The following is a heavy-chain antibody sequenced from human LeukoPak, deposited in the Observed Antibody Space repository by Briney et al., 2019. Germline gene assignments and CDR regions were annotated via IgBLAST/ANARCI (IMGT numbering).Heavy chain of an antibody. D-gene: IGHD1-26*01. V-gene: IGHV1-24*01. Sequence: AASVKVSCKVSGYTLTELSMHWVRQAPGKGLEWMGGFDPEDGETIYAQKFQGRVTMTEDTSTDTAYMELRSLRSEDTAVYYCLTWASGSYSDPAFDYWGQGTLVTVSS. CDR2: FDPEDGET. CDR1: GYTLTELS. J-gene: IGHJ4*02. CDR3: LTWASGSYSDPAFDY.